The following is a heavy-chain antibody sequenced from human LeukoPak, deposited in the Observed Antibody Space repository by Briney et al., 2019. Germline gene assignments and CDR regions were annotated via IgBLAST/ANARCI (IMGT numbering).Heavy chain of an antibody. V-gene: IGHV4-59*01. Sequence: SETLSLTCIVSGGSISGYYWIWIRQPPGKGLECIGYIYYGGNTHYNPSLKSRVAISVDTSKNHFSLRLSSVTAADTAMYYCARSFGDSTAWNFDYWGQGTLVTVSS. J-gene: IGHJ4*02. D-gene: IGHD2/OR15-2a*01. CDR1: GGSISGYY. CDR2: IYYGGNT. CDR3: ARSFGDSTAWNFDY.